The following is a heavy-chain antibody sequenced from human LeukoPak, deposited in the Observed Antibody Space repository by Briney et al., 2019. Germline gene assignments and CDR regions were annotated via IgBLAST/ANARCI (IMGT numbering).Heavy chain of an antibody. J-gene: IGHJ4*02. Sequence: PGGSLRLSCAASGFTFDDYSMHWVRQAPGKGLEWVSVISWDGAYTYYADSVKGRFTISRDNSKNSLYLQMKSLRTEDTALYYCAKDLSTSGWILDYWGQGALVTVSS. CDR3: AKDLSTSGWILDY. D-gene: IGHD6-19*01. CDR1: GFTFDDYS. V-gene: IGHV3-43*01. CDR2: ISWDGAYT.